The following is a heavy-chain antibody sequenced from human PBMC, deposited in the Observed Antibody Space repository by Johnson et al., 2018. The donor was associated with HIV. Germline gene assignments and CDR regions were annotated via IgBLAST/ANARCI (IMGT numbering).Heavy chain of an antibody. CDR3: ARGSRYTHDNDDVYLLHAFDI. Sequence: QVQLVESGGGVVQPGTSLRLSCAASGFTFSSYAMHWVRQAPGKGLEWVAVISYDGSNKYYADSVKGRFTISRDNSKNTLYLQMNSLRAEDTAVYYCARGSRYTHDNDDVYLLHAFDIWGQGTVVSVSS. CDR2: ISYDGSNK. CDR1: GFTFSSYA. J-gene: IGHJ3*02. V-gene: IGHV3-33*05. D-gene: IGHD3-16*01.